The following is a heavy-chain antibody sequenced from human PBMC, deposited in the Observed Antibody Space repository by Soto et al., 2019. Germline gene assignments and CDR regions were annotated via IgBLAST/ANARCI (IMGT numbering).Heavy chain of an antibody. CDR1: GFTFSSYA. CDR3: AKDHSSGYYIYYGMDV. CDR2: ISGSGGST. D-gene: IGHD3-22*01. V-gene: IGHV3-23*01. J-gene: IGHJ6*02. Sequence: EVQLLESGGGLVQPGGSLRLSCAASGFTFSSYAMSWVRQAPGKGLEWVSAISGSGGSTYYADSVKGQFTISRDNSKNTLYLQMNSLRAEDTAVYYCAKDHSSGYYIYYGMDVWGQGTTVTVSS.